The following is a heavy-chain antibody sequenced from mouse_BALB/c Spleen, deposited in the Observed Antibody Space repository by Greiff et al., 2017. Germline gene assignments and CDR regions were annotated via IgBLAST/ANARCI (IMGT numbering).Heavy chain of an antibody. V-gene: IGHV5-4*02. CDR3: ARALYYGSSWFAY. CDR2: ISDGGSYT. CDR1: GFTFSDYY. J-gene: IGHJ3*01. Sequence: LVESGGGLVKPGGSLKLSCAASGFTFSDYYMYWVRQTPEKRLEWVATISDGGSYTYYPDSVKGRFTISRDNAKNNLYLQMSSLKSEDTAMYYCARALYYGSSWFAYWGQGTLVTVSA. D-gene: IGHD1-1*01.